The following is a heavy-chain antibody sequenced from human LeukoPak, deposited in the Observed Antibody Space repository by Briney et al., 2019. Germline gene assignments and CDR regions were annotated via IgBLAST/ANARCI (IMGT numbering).Heavy chain of an antibody. V-gene: IGHV3-23*01. Sequence: GGSLRLSCAASGFTFSSYAMSWVRQAPGKGLEWVSAISGSGGSTYYADSVKGRSTISRDNSKNTLYLQMNSLRAEDTAVYYCARSPATVYDFWSGYCCFDYWGQGTLVTVSS. J-gene: IGHJ4*02. CDR1: GFTFSSYA. D-gene: IGHD3-3*01. CDR3: ARSPATVYDFWSGYCCFDY. CDR2: ISGSGGST.